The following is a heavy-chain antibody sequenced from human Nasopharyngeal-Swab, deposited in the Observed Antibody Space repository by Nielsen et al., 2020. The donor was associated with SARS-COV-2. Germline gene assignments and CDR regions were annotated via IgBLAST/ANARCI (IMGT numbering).Heavy chain of an antibody. Sequence: SETLSLTCAISGDSVSSNSATWNWIRQSPSRGLEWLGGTYYRSTWYNDYAVSVKSRITINSDTSKNPFSLQLNSVTPEDTAVYYCASDRRSGTSSLRFDCWGQGILVTVSS. CDR2: TYYRSTWYN. CDR1: GDSVSSNSAT. J-gene: IGHJ4*02. CDR3: ASDRRSGTSSLRFDC. D-gene: IGHD6-6*01. V-gene: IGHV6-1*01.